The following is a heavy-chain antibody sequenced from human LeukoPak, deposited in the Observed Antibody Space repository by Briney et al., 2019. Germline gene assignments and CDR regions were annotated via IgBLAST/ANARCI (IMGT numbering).Heavy chain of an antibody. Sequence: ASVKVSCKISGYTLTEVSMHWVRQAPGKGLEWMGGFDPADGEPIYAQKFQDRVTMSEDTSTDTAYMDLSSLRSEDTAVYYCATEVVGYGDVHYFDSWGQGTLVTVSS. CDR2: FDPADGEP. J-gene: IGHJ4*02. CDR1: GYTLTEVS. CDR3: ATEVVGYGDVHYFDS. D-gene: IGHD4-17*01. V-gene: IGHV1-24*01.